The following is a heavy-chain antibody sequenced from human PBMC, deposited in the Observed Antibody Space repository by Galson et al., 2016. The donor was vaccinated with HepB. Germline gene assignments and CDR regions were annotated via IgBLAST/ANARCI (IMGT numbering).Heavy chain of an antibody. CDR3: TRDLHGDGPNPAVHRGDY. D-gene: IGHD3-10*01. V-gene: IGHV3-53*01. CDR2: IFGGGST. Sequence: SLRLSCAVSGFTLNTNNMTWVRQAPGKGLEWVSVIFGGGSTYYADSVAGRFIISKDDSQNIVYFQMKSLKADDTAVYYCTRDLHGDGPNPAVHRGDYWGQGTLVTVSS. J-gene: IGHJ4*02. CDR1: GFTLNTNN.